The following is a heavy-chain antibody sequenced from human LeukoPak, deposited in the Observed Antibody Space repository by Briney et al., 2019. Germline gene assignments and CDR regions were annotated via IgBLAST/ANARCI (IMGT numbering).Heavy chain of an antibody. Sequence: GASVKVSCKASGYSFTSHGISWVRQAPGQGLEWMGWISGYDGNRKYAQKVQGRVTMTTDTSTSTAYMELRSLRSDDTAVYYCARLSQTPDYYSSGGYYYLGYWGQGTPVTVSS. V-gene: IGHV1-18*01. CDR3: ARLSQTPDYYSSGGYYYLGY. D-gene: IGHD3-22*01. CDR1: GYSFTSHG. J-gene: IGHJ4*02. CDR2: ISGYDGNR.